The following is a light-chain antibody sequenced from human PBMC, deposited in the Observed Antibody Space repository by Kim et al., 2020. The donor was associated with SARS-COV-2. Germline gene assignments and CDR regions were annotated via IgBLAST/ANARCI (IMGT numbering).Light chain of an antibody. V-gene: IGKV3-15*01. Sequence: SPGETATLSGRASQSVGDKLAWYQQKPGQAPRLLVYDASTRAPGIPARFSGSGSGTYFTLTIFSLQSEDSAVYYCHQYNNWPPDTFGQGTKVDIK. J-gene: IGKJ2*01. CDR3: HQYNNWPPDT. CDR1: QSVGDK. CDR2: DAS.